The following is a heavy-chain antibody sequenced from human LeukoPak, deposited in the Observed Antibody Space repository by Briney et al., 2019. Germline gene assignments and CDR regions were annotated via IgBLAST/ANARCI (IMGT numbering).Heavy chain of an antibody. Sequence: GGSLRLSCAASGFTFSSYSMNWVRQAPGKGLEWVSSISSSSSYIYYADSVKGRFTISRDNAKNSLYLQMNSLRAEDTAVYYCASQPYYYDSSGYPPSSYWGQGTLVTVSS. CDR1: GFTFSSYS. J-gene: IGHJ4*02. CDR2: ISSSSSYI. CDR3: ASQPYYYDSSGYPPSSY. V-gene: IGHV3-21*01. D-gene: IGHD3-22*01.